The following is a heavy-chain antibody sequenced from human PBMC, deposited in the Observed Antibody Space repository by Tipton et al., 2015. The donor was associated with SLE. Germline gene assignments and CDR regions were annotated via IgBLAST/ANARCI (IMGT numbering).Heavy chain of an antibody. V-gene: IGHV3-7*01. CDR3: ARGSWDSRRWYCNY. D-gene: IGHD6-13*01. CDR2: IKQDGSEK. J-gene: IGHJ4*02. Sequence: SLRLSCAASGFTFSSYWMSWVRQAPGKGLEWVANIKQDGSEKYYVDSVKGRFTISRDNAKNSLYLQMNSLRAEDTAVYYCARGSWDSRRWYCNYWGQGTLVTVSS. CDR1: GFTFSSYW.